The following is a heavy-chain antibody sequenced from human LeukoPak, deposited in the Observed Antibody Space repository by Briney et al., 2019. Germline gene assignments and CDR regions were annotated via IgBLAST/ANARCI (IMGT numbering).Heavy chain of an antibody. CDR2: ISGSGGST. CDR3: AKDMALMTVTTYDY. Sequence: GGSLRLSCAASGFTFSSYAMSWFRQAPGKGLEWVSAISGSGGSTYYADSVKGRFTISRDNSKNMLYMQMNSLRAEDTAVYYCAKDMALMTVTTYDYSGQGTLVTVSS. J-gene: IGHJ4*02. D-gene: IGHD4-17*01. V-gene: IGHV3-23*01. CDR1: GFTFSSYA.